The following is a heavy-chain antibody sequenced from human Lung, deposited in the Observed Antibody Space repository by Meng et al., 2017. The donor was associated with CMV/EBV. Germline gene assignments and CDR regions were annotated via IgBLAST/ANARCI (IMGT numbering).Heavy chain of an antibody. J-gene: IGHJ4*02. V-gene: IGHV4/OR15-8*01. CDR1: GGSISSSNW. D-gene: IGHD1-14*01. CDR2: IYHSGSP. Sequence: SETLSLXCVVSGGSISSSNWWSWVCQPPGKGLEWIGEIYHSGSPNYNPSLKSRVTISVDKSKNQFSLKLSSVTAADTAVYYCAKTTMGRPPDYWGQGTLVTVSS. CDR3: AKTTMGRPPDY.